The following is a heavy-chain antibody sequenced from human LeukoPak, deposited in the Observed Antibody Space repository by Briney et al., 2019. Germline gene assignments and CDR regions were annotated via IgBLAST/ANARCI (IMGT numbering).Heavy chain of an antibody. Sequence: GESLKISCKGSGYSFTSYWIGWVRQMPGKGLEWMGIIYPGDSDTRYSPSFQGQVTISADKSISTAYLQWSSLKASDTAMYYCARQTYYYGSGRHYYYMDVWGKGTTVTISS. CDR1: GYSFTSYW. CDR2: IYPGDSDT. V-gene: IGHV5-51*01. D-gene: IGHD3-10*01. J-gene: IGHJ6*03. CDR3: ARQTYYYGSGRHYYYMDV.